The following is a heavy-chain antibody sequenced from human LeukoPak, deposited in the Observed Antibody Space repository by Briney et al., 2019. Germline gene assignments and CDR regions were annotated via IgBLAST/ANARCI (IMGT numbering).Heavy chain of an antibody. CDR2: IIPIFGTA. D-gene: IGHD3-10*01. Sequence: SVTVSCKASGGTFSSYTISWVRQAPGQGLEWMGGIIPIFGTANYAQKFQGRVTITADESTSTAYMELNSLRSEDTAMYYCARLMDYYASGTYGRYAMDVWGKGTTVTVTS. J-gene: IGHJ6*04. CDR3: ARLMDYYASGTYGRYAMDV. CDR1: GGTFSSYT. V-gene: IGHV1-69*13.